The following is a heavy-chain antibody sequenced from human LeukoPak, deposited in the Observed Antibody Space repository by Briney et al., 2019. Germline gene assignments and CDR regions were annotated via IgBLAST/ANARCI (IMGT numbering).Heavy chain of an antibody. CDR2: IRYDGSNK. D-gene: IGHD3-3*01. V-gene: IGHV3-30*02. CDR3: AKTGFGYYDFWSGYYGHYFDY. J-gene: IGHJ4*02. Sequence: GGSLRLSCAASGFTFSSYGMHWVRQAPGKGLEWVAFIRYDGSNKYYADSVKGRFTISRDNSKNTLYLQMNSLRAEDTAVYYCAKTGFGYYDFWSGYYGHYFDYWGQGTLVTVSS. CDR1: GFTFSSYG.